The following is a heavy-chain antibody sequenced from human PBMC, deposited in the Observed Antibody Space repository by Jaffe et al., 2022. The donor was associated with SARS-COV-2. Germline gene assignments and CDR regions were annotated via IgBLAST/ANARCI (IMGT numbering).Heavy chain of an antibody. CDR2: IYYSGST. V-gene: IGHV4-59*01. CDR1: GGSISSYY. J-gene: IGHJ4*02. D-gene: IGHD2-2*02. CDR3: ARGTGQLLYASH. Sequence: QVQLQESGPGLVKPSETLSLTCTVSGGSISSYYWSWIRQPPGKGLEWIGYIYYSGSTNYNPSLKSRVTISVDTSKNQFSLKLSSVTAADTAVYYCARGTGQLLYASHWGQGTLVTVSS.